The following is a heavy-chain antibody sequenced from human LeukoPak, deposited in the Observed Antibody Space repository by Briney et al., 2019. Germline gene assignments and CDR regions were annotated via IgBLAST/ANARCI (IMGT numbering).Heavy chain of an antibody. V-gene: IGHV3-21*01. CDR2: ISSSSSYI. CDR1: GFTFSSYS. Sequence: GGSLRLSCAASGFTFSSYSMNWVRQAPGKGLEWVSSISSSSSYIYYADSVKGRFTMSRDNAKNSLYLQMNSLRAEDTAVYYCARGFYVWGSLTLWGQGTLVTVSS. CDR3: ARGFYVWGSLTL. J-gene: IGHJ4*02. D-gene: IGHD3-16*01.